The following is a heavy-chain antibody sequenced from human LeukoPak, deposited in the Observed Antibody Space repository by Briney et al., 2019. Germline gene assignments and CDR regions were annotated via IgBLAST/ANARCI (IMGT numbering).Heavy chain of an antibody. CDR2: IKQDGSEK. V-gene: IGHV3-7*01. Sequence: GGSLRLSCAASGFTFSSYWTSWVRQAPGKGLEWVANIKQDGSEKYYVDSVKGRFTISRDNAKNSLYLQMNSLRAEDTAVYYCARDLRDYYDSSGYFGWYFDLWGRGTLVTVSS. CDR1: GFTFSSYW. D-gene: IGHD3-22*01. J-gene: IGHJ2*01. CDR3: ARDLRDYYDSSGYFGWYFDL.